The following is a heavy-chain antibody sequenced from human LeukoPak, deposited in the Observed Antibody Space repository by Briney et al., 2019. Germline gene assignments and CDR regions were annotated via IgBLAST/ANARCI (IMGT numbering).Heavy chain of an antibody. CDR2: IKEDGSET. D-gene: IGHD2-15*01. CDR1: GFQFNTYW. V-gene: IGHV3-7*05. Sequence: GGSLRLSCAGSGFQFNTYWISCQAPGKGLQWLGNIKEDGSETYYVGSLKGRLTISRDNAKNSSFLEMSSLGVEDTAVYYCARDVGRFCTRGSCFSDAWGQGTLVTVSS. J-gene: IGHJ5*02. CDR3: ARDVGRFCTRGSCFSDA.